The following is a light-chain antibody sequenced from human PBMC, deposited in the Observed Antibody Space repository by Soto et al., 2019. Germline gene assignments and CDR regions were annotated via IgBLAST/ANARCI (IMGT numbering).Light chain of an antibody. CDR3: QHYNDWPPTWS. CDR1: QSVSSK. J-gene: IGKJ1*01. V-gene: IGKV3-15*01. CDR2: GAS. Sequence: EIVMTQSPATLSVSPGERATLSCRTSQSVSSKLAWYQQKPGQAPRVLIYGASTRATGIPARFSGSGSWTEFTLTITSLQSDDFAFYYCQHYNDWPPTWSFGQGTRVEIK.